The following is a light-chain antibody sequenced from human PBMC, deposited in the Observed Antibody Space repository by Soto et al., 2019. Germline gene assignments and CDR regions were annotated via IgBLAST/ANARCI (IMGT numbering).Light chain of an antibody. CDR3: QQYNNWPPMYT. CDR1: QSVSSN. CDR2: GAS. Sequence: EIVMTQSPATLSVSPGERATLSCRASQSVSSNLAWYQQKPGQAPRLLIYGASTRATGIPARFSGSGSGTEFTLTISSLQSXDFAVYYCQQYNNWPPMYTFGQGTKLEIK. J-gene: IGKJ2*01. V-gene: IGKV3-15*01.